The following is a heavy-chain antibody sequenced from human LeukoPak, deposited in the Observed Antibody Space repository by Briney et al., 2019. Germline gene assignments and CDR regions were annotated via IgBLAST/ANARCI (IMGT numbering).Heavy chain of an antibody. J-gene: IGHJ4*02. Sequence: SETLSLTCTVSGGSISSGDYYWSWIRQPPGKGLEWIGYIYYSGSTYYNPSLKSRVTISVDTSKNQFSLKLNSVTAADTAVYYCARVEDYGDYYFDYWGQGTLVTVSS. V-gene: IGHV4-30-4*01. CDR3: ARVEDYGDYYFDY. CDR1: GGSISSGDYY. D-gene: IGHD4-17*01. CDR2: IYYSGST.